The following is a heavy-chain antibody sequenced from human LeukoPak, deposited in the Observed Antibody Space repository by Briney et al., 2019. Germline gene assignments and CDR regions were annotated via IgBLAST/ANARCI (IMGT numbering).Heavy chain of an antibody. J-gene: IGHJ4*02. CDR2: ISAYNGNT. CDR3: ARDRVVVTARGPFDY. Sequence: GASVKVSCKASGYTFTSYGISWVRQAPGQGLERMGWISAYNGNTNYAQKLQGRVTMTTDTSTSTAYMELRSLRSDDTAVYYCARDRVVVTARGPFDYWGQGTLVTVSS. D-gene: IGHD2-21*02. V-gene: IGHV1-18*01. CDR1: GYTFTSYG.